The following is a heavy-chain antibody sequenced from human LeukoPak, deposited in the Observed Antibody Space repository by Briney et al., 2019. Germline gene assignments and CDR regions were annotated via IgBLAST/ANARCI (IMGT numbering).Heavy chain of an antibody. CDR3: ARRLPYSGGDLWSGIFDY. J-gene: IGHJ4*02. V-gene: IGHV5-51*01. CDR2: IYSGDSDT. Sequence: GESLKISCKGSGYSFTSYWIGWVRQMPGKGLEWMGIIYSGDSDTRYSPSFQGQVTISADKSISTAYLQWSSLKASDTAMYYCARRLPYSGGDLWSGIFDYWGQGTLVTVSS. D-gene: IGHD3-3*01. CDR1: GYSFTSYW.